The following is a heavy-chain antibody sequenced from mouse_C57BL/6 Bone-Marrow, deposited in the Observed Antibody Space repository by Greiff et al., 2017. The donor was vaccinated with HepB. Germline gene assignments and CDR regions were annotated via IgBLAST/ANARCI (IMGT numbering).Heavy chain of an antibody. Sequence: QVHVKQSGAELAKPGASVKLSCKASGYTFTSYWMHWVKQRPGQGLEWIGYINPSSGYTKYNQKFKDKATITADTSSNTAYLQLSSLTSEDTAVYYCARLDYYYGSSYVDAYWGQGTLVTVSA. CDR2: INPSSGYT. D-gene: IGHD1-1*01. CDR3: ARLDYYYGSSYVDAY. J-gene: IGHJ3*01. CDR1: GYTFTSYW. V-gene: IGHV1-7*01.